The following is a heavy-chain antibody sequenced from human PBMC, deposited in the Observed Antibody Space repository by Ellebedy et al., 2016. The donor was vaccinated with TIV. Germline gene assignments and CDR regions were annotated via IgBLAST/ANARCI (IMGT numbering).Heavy chain of an antibody. CDR1: GFTFSNYA. CDR2: IGGSGSST. Sequence: GESLKISXTASGFTFSNYAMSWVRQAPGKGLEWVSAIGGSGSSTYYADSVKGRFTISRDISKNTLLLQMNSLRAEDTAVYFCTRLQQWLVVGPGGDYWGQGTLVTVSS. CDR3: TRLQQWLVVGPGGDY. D-gene: IGHD6-19*01. J-gene: IGHJ4*02. V-gene: IGHV3-23*01.